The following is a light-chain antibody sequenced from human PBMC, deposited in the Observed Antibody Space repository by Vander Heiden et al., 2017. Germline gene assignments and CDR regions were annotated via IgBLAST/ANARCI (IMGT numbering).Light chain of an antibody. CDR2: QDS. CDR3: QAWDSSTVV. J-gene: IGLJ2*01. CDR1: KLGDKY. V-gene: IGLV3-1*01. Sequence: SYELTQPPSVSVSPGQTASITCSGDKLGDKYACWYQQKPGQSPVLVIYQDSKRPSGIPERFSGSNSGNTATLTISGTQARDEADYCCQAWDSSTVVFGGGTKLTVL.